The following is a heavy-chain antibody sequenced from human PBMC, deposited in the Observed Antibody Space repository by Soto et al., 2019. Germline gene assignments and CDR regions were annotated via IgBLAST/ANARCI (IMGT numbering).Heavy chain of an antibody. CDR1: GGTFSSYA. D-gene: IGHD3-22*01. V-gene: IGHV1-69*06. J-gene: IGHJ4*02. CDR3: ARGGYYDISGTYHFDY. CDR2: IIPIFGTA. Sequence: SVKVSCKASGGTFSSYAIGWVRQAPGQGLEWMGGIIPIFGTANSAQKFQGRVTITADKSASTAYMELSSLRSEDTAVYYCARGGYYDISGTYHFDYWGQGTLVTVSS.